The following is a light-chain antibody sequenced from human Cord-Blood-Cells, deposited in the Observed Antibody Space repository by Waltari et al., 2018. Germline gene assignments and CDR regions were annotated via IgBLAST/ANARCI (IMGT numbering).Light chain of an antibody. CDR2: DVS. J-gene: IGLJ1*01. V-gene: IGLV2-14*01. CDR1: SSDVGGYNY. CDR3: SSYTSSSTYV. Sequence: QSALTQPASVSGSPGQSITISCTGTSSDVGGYNYVSWYQQHPGKAPKLMIYDVSNRPSGVSNHFSGSKSGNPASLTISGLQAEDEADYYCSSYTSSSTYVFGTGTKVTVL.